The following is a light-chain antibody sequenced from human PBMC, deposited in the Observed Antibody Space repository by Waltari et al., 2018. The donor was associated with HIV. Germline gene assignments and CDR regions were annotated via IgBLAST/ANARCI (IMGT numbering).Light chain of an antibody. Sequence: QSALTQPASVSGSPGQSLTISCTGTSSDVGGYNYVSWYQQHPGKAPKLMIYEVSNRPSGVSNRFSGSKSGNTASLTISGLQAEDEADYYCRSYRSSSTLEVFGTGTKVTVL. CDR2: EVS. V-gene: IGLV2-14*01. CDR1: SSDVGGYNY. CDR3: RSYRSSSTLEV. J-gene: IGLJ1*01.